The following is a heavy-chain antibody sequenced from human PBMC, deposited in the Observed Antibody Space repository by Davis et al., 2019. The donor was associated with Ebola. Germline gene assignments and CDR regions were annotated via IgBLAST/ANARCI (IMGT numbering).Heavy chain of an antibody. V-gene: IGHV3-48*02. CDR1: GFTFSSYS. CDR3: ARAPDDYGVRYFDL. CDR2: ISSSSSTI. Sequence: PGGSLRLSCAASGFTFSSYSMNWVRQAPGKGLEWVSYISSSSSTIYYADSVKGRFTISRDNAKNSLYLQMNSLRDEDTAVYYCARAPDDYGVRYFDLWGRGTLVTVSS. J-gene: IGHJ2*01. D-gene: IGHD4-17*01.